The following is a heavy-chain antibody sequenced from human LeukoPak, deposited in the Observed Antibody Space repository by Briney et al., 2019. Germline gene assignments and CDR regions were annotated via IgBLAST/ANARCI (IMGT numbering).Heavy chain of an antibody. CDR3: AREYYYDSSGTWDI. CDR1: GYTFTSYG. J-gene: IGHJ3*02. Sequence: ASVKVSCKASGYTFTSYGISWVRQAPGQGLEWMGWISAYNGNTNYAQKLQGRVTMTTDTSTSTDYMELRSLRSDDTAVYYCAREYYYDSSGTWDIWGQGTMVTVSS. CDR2: ISAYNGNT. V-gene: IGHV1-18*01. D-gene: IGHD3-22*01.